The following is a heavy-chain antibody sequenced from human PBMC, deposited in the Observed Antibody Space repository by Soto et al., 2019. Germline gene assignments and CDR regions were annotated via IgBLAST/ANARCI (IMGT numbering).Heavy chain of an antibody. CDR3: AQLMVYAIGYFDY. CDR1: GFTFSSYA. D-gene: IGHD2-8*01. Sequence: GGSLRLSCAASGFTFSSYAMSWVRQAPGKGLEWVSAISGSGGSTYYADSVKGRFTISRDNSKSTLYLPMNSLRAEDTAVYYCAQLMVYAIGYFDYWGQGTLVTVSS. CDR2: ISGSGGST. J-gene: IGHJ4*02. V-gene: IGHV3-23*01.